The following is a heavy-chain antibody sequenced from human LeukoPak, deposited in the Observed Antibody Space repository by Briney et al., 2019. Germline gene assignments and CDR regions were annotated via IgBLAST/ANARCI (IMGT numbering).Heavy chain of an antibody. CDR2: ISGSGGST. CDR1: GFTFSSYA. V-gene: IGHV3-23*01. J-gene: IGHJ4*02. Sequence: PGGSLRLSCAASGFTFSSYAMSWARQAPGKGLEWVSAISGSGGSTYYADSVKGRFTISRDNSKNTLYLQMNSLRAEDTAVYYCAKDQEGGTYYDFWSGYSSISYFDYWGQGTLVTVSS. D-gene: IGHD3-3*01. CDR3: AKDQEGGTYYDFWSGYSSISYFDY.